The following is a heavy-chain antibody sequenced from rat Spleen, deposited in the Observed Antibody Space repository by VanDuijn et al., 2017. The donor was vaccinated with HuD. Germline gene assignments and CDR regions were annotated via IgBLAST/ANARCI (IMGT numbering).Heavy chain of an antibody. CDR1: GFTFSNSG. D-gene: IGHD4-6*01. CDR2: ISTGGDNT. J-gene: IGHJ2*01. V-gene: IGHV5S13*01. CDR3: ARGGLW. Sequence: EVQLVESGGGLVQPGGSLKLSCAASGFTFSNSGMAWVRQPPTKGLEWVASISTGGDNTYYRDSVKGRFTISRDNAKSTLYLQMDSLRSEDTANYYCARGGLWWGQGVMVTVSS.